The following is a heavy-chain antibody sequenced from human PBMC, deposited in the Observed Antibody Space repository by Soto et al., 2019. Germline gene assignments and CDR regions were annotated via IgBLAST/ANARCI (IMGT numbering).Heavy chain of an antibody. CDR1: GGSISSAGYS. CDR3: ARFTIPGGFDP. D-gene: IGHD2-21*01. V-gene: IGHV4-30-2*01. J-gene: IGHJ5*02. Sequence: PSETLSLTCAVSGGSISSAGYSWNWIRQPPGKGLEWIGYIYHNGATYYNPSLKTRLTMSVDRSKNQFSLKLSAVNAADTAVYYCARFTIPGGFDPWGQGILVTVSS. CDR2: IYHNGAT.